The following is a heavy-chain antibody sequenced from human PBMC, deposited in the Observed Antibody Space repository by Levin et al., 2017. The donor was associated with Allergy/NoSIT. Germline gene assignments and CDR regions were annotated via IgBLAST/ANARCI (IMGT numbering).Heavy chain of an antibody. D-gene: IGHD2-2*03. CDR1: GGSISGGGYH. CDR3: AREDGSTFDF. J-gene: IGHJ4*02. CDR2: IYYSGST. V-gene: IGHV4-31*03. Sequence: SETLSLTCTVSGGSISGGGYHWTWIRQHPEKGLEWIVYIYYSGSTFYNPSLKSRLMISVDTSKNQFSLNESSVSAADTAVYYCAREDGSTFDFWGQGALVTVAS.